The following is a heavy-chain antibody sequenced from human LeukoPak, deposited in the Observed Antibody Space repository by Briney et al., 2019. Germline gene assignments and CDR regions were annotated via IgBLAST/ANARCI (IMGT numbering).Heavy chain of an antibody. Sequence: GGSLRLSCTASGFSFNTFGMYWVRQAPGKGLEWVSYISSTSGTTYYADSVKGRFTVSRDNAENSLYLQMNSLRAEDTAVYYCARVGATSYGDYDYWGQGTLVTVSS. CDR2: ISSTSGTT. V-gene: IGHV3-48*01. CDR3: ARVGATSYGDYDY. D-gene: IGHD4-17*01. J-gene: IGHJ4*02. CDR1: GFSFNTFG.